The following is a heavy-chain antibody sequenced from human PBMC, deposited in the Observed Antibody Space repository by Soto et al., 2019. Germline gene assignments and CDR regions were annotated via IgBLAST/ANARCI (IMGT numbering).Heavy chain of an antibody. J-gene: IGHJ4*02. CDR1: GFTFSSYS. Sequence: EVQLVESGGSLVKPGGSLRLSCAASGFTFSSYSMNWVRQAPGKGLEWVSSISSSSSYIYYADSVKGRFTISRDNAKNSLYLQMNSLRAEDTAVYYCARGDRGVITYYFDYWGQGTLVTVSS. D-gene: IGHD3-10*01. CDR2: ISSSSSYI. CDR3: ARGDRGVITYYFDY. V-gene: IGHV3-21*01.